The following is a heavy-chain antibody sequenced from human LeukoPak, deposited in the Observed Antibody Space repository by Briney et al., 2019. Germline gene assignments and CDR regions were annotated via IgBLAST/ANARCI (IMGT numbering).Heavy chain of an antibody. Sequence: SETLSLTCAVSGGSISSGGYSWSWIRQLPGKGLEWIGYIYRSGSTYYNPSLKSRVTISVDRSKNQFSLKLSSVTAADTAVYYCARDGGYSYGFYYWGQGTLVTVSS. CDR3: ARDGGYSYGFYY. J-gene: IGHJ4*02. CDR2: IYRSGST. D-gene: IGHD5-18*01. CDR1: GGSISSGGYS. V-gene: IGHV4-30-2*01.